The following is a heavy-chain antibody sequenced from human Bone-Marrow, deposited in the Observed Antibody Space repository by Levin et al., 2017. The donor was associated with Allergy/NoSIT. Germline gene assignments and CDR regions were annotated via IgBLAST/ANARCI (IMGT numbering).Heavy chain of an antibody. CDR3: AKSGDYYDTKTRRDFDH. V-gene: IGHV3-23*01. J-gene: IGHJ4*02. CDR1: GFTFSTYA. Sequence: PGGSLRLSCAASGFTFSTYAMNWVRQAPGKGLEWVSGIRNSGDNTYYADSVKGRFTISRDNSKNTLYLQMNSLRAEDTAVYYCAKSGDYYDTKTRRDFDHWGQGTLVTVSS. D-gene: IGHD3-22*01. CDR2: IRNSGDNT.